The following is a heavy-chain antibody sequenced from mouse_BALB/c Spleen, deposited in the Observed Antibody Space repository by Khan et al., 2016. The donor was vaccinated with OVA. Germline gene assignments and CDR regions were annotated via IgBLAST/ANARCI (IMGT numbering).Heavy chain of an antibody. CDR3: ARLEDI. V-gene: IGHV2-9*02. CDR1: GFSLTSYG. Sequence: VQLQESGPGLVAPSQSLSITCTVSGFSLTSYGIHWVRQPPGKGLEWLGVIWAGGSTNYYSALMSRLSISTDNSKSQVCLKMNSLQTDDTARYYCARLEDIWGQGTTLTVSS. CDR2: IWAGGST. J-gene: IGHJ2*01.